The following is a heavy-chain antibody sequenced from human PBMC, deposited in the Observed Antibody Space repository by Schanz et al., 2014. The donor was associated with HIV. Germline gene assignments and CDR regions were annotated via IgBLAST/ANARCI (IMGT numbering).Heavy chain of an antibody. CDR2: IIHIFGTS. CDR3: ARDSPVAAGTLDY. Sequence: QVQLVQSGAEVKKPGSSVKVSCKASGGTFSIYAISWVRQALGQGLEWMGGIIHIFGTSNYAQKFQGRATITADESTSTAYMELSSLRSEDTAVYYCARDSPVAAGTLDYWGQGTLVTVSS. V-gene: IGHV1-69*01. J-gene: IGHJ4*02. D-gene: IGHD6-13*01. CDR1: GGTFSIYA.